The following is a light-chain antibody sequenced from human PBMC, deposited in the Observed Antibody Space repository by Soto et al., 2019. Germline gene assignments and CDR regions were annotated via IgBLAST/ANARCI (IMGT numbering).Light chain of an antibody. CDR2: EVN. J-gene: IGLJ1*01. CDR3: SSYAGSRNV. Sequence: QSALTQPPSASGSPGQSVAISCTGTSSDVGGYNYVSWYQQHPGKAPKLMIYEVNKRPSGVPDRFSGSKSGNTASLTVSGHQAEDEADYYCSSYAGSRNVFGTGTKLTVL. V-gene: IGLV2-8*01. CDR1: SSDVGGYNY.